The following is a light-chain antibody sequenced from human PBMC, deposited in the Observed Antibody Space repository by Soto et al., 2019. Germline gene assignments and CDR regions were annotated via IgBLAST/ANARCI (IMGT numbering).Light chain of an antibody. CDR1: QTISSW. V-gene: IGKV1-39*01. CDR3: QQSYSTPWT. Sequence: IQLTQSPSTLSGSVGDRFTITCRASQTISSWLAGDQQKPGKAPKLLIYAASSLQSGVPSRFSGSGSGTDFTLTISSLQPEDFATYDCQQSYSTPWTFGQGTKVDIK. CDR2: AAS. J-gene: IGKJ1*01.